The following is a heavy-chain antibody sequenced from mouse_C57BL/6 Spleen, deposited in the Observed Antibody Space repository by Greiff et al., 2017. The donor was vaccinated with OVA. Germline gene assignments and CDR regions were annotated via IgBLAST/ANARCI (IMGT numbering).Heavy chain of an antibody. CDR2: IDPSDSYT. CDR1: GYTFTSYW. CDR3: ASQVVATRYYFDY. D-gene: IGHD1-1*01. J-gene: IGHJ2*01. V-gene: IGHV1-50*01. Sequence: QVQLQQPGAELVKPGASVKLSCKASGYTFTSYWMQWVKQRPGQGLEWIGEIDPSDSYTNYNQKFKGKATLTVYTSASTAYMQLSSLTSEDSAVYYCASQVVATRYYFDYWGQGTTLTVAS.